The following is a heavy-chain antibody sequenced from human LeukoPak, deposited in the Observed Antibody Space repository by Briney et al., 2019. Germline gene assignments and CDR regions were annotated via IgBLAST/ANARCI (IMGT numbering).Heavy chain of an antibody. CDR2: ISPIFGTA. J-gene: IGHJ6*03. D-gene: IGHD4-11*01. CDR3: ARAYYSNDYYYYYMDL. Sequence: SVKVSCKASGGTFSSYAISWVRQAPGQGLEWTGGISPIFGTANYAQKFQGRVTITTDESTSTAYMELSSLRSEDTAVYYCARAYYSNDYYYYYMDLWGKGTTVTVSS. CDR1: GGTFSSYA. V-gene: IGHV1-69*05.